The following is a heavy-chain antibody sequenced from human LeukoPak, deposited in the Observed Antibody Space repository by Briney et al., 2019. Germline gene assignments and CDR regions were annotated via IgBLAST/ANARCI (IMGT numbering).Heavy chain of an antibody. CDR2: IYPGDSAT. D-gene: IGHD3-22*01. Sequence: GETLKISCKGSGYRFTSYWIGWARQMPGKGLEWMGIIYPGDSATRYSPSFQGQVTISADKSISTAYLQWSSLKASDTAMYYCASQNYYDSSGYYPGAFDIWGQGTMVTVSS. CDR3: ASQNYYDSSGYYPGAFDI. J-gene: IGHJ3*02. V-gene: IGHV5-51*01. CDR1: GYRFTSYW.